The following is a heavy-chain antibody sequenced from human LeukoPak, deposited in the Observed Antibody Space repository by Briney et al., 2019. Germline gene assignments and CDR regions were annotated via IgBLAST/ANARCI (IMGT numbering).Heavy chain of an antibody. J-gene: IGHJ2*01. CDR2: IYYSGST. Sequence: SETLSLTCGVYGGSFSGYYWSWIRQPPGKGLEWIGYIYYSGSTNYNPSLKSRVTISVDTSKNQFSLKLSSVTAADTAVYYCARPEMATWYFDLWGRGTLVTVSS. CDR3: ARPEMATWYFDL. D-gene: IGHD5-24*01. CDR1: GGSFSGYY. V-gene: IGHV4-59*01.